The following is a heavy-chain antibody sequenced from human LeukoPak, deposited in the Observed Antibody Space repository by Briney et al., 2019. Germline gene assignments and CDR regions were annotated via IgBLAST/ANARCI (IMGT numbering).Heavy chain of an antibody. D-gene: IGHD5-12*01. CDR1: GFTFSSYA. CDR3: AKRQDGGYDSQPDY. CDR2: ISLSGGGI. J-gene: IGHJ4*02. V-gene: IGHV3-9*01. Sequence: GGSLRLSCAASGFTFSSYAMYWVRQPPGKGLEWVSGISLSGGGIGYVDSVKGRFTISRDNTKNSLFLQMNSLRVEDTAFYYCAKRQDGGYDSQPDYWGQGTLVTVST.